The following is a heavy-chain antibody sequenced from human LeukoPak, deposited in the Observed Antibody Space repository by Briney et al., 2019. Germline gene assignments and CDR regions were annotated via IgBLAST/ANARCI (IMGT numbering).Heavy chain of an antibody. CDR2: ITGSGST. Sequence: GGSLRLSCVASGFTYSSYAMNWVRQAPGKGLEWVSGITGSGSTYYADSVKGRSTISRDKSEDTVFLQVSSLRADDTAVYYCAKSLVLPAALSGMDVWGQGTTVTVSS. CDR1: GFTYSSYA. J-gene: IGHJ6*02. V-gene: IGHV3-23*01. D-gene: IGHD2-2*01. CDR3: AKSLVLPAALSGMDV.